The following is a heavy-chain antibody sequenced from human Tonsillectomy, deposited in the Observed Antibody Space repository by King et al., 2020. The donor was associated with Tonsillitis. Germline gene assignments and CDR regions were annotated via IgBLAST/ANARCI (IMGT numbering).Heavy chain of an antibody. CDR2: IYYSGSP. J-gene: IGHJ4*02. CDR3: ARDAGTYYFDY. V-gene: IGHV4-59*01. CDR1: GGSLTRYY. Sequence: VQLQESGPGPVKPSETLSLTCTFSGGSLTRYYWSWIRQPPGKGLELIGYIYYSGSPNYNPSLKSRVTKSVDTSKNQFSLKLSSVTAADTAVYYCARDAGTYYFDYWGQGTLVTVSS.